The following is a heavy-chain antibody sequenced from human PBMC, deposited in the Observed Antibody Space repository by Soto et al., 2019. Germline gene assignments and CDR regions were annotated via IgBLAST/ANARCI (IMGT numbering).Heavy chain of an antibody. CDR2: ISY. J-gene: IGHJ4*02. CDR3: ARDKDQYDVWGGTLDS. CDR1: NFVFSVYS. Sequence: QAQLVESGGGVVQPERSLRLSCTASNFVFSVYSLHWVRQAPGKGLEWVALISYTISRDNSKNTLYLQMNSLRREDTAVYYCARDKDQYDVWGGTLDSWGQGTLVTVSS. D-gene: IGHD3-3*01. V-gene: IGHV3-30*04.